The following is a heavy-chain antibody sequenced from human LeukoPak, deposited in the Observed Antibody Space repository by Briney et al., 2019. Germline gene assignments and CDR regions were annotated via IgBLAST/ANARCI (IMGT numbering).Heavy chain of an antibody. CDR1: GDSISSAC. Sequence: SETLSLTCTVSGDSISSACWSWSRQPPGKGPEWIGSIHYSGSTYYNPSLNPSLKSRVTILVDTSKNQFSLKLSSVTAADTAVYYCARDYGRIAVAGTVYWGQETLVTVSS. D-gene: IGHD6-19*01. CDR2: IHYSGST. V-gene: IGHV4-38-2*02. J-gene: IGHJ4*02. CDR3: ARDYGRIAVAGTVY.